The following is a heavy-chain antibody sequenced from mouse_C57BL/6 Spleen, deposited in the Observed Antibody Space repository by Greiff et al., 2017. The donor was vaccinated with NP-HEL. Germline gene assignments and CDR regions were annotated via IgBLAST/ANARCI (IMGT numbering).Heavy chain of an antibody. V-gene: IGHV1-72*01. CDR3: ARGAYYGSSWFAY. CDR1: GYTFTSYW. D-gene: IGHD1-1*01. J-gene: IGHJ3*01. Sequence: VQLQQPGAELVKPGASVKLSCKASGYTFTSYWMHWVTQRPGRGLEWIGRIDPNSGGTKYNATFKSKATLTVDKPSSTAYMPLSRLISEDSAVYYWARGAYYGSSWFAYWGQGTLVTVSA. CDR2: IDPNSGGT.